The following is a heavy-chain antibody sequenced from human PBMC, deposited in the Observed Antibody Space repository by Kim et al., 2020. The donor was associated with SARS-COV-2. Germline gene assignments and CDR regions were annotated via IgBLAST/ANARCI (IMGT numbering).Heavy chain of an antibody. CDR1: GFTVSSNY. D-gene: IGHD2-2*02. V-gene: IGHV3-66*01. CDR3: AREVWGDGYTVDY. CDR2: IYSGGST. Sequence: GGSLRLSCAASGFTVSSNYMSWVRQAPGKGLEWVSVIYSGGSTYYADSVKGRFTISRDNSKNTLYLQMNSLRAEDTAVYYCAREVWGDGYTVDYWGQGTLVTVSS. J-gene: IGHJ4*02.